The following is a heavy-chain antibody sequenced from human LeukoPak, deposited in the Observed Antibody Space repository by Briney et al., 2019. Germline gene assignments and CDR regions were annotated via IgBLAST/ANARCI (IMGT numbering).Heavy chain of an antibody. Sequence: GGFLRLSCAASGFTFSSYAMHWVRQAPGKGLEWVAVISYDGSNKYYADSVKGRFTISRDNSKNTLYLQMNSLRAEDTAVYYSSSSPLSRTFDYWGQGTLVTVSS. CDR2: ISYDGSNK. V-gene: IGHV3-30*04. D-gene: IGHD6-6*01. CDR1: GFTFSSYA. J-gene: IGHJ4*02. CDR3: SSSPLSRTFDY.